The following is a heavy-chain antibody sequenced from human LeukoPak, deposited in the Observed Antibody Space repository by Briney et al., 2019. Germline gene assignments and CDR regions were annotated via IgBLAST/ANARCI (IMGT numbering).Heavy chain of an antibody. CDR3: ARFNYYDSSGYYSFDY. CDR2: INHSGST. CDR1: GGSISSYY. V-gene: IGHV4-34*01. Sequence: SETLSLTCTVSGGSISSYYWSWIRQPPGKGLEWIGEINHSGSTNYNPSLKSRVTISVDTSKYQFSLKLSSVTAADTAVYYCARFNYYDSSGYYSFDYWGQGTLVTVSS. D-gene: IGHD3-22*01. J-gene: IGHJ4*02.